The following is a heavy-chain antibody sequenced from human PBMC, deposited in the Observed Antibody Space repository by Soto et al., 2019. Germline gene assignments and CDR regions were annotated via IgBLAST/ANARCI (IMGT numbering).Heavy chain of an antibody. CDR3: ATRQGGPVDTAMVSS. D-gene: IGHD5-18*01. V-gene: IGHV1-8*01. CDR2: MNPNSGNT. CDR1: GYTFTSYD. Sequence: DSVKVSCKASGYTFTSYDINWVRQATGQGLEWMGWMNPNSGNTGYAQKFQGRVTMTRNTSISTAYMELSSLRSEDTAVYYCATRQGGPVDTAMVSSWGQGTLVTVSS. J-gene: IGHJ5*02.